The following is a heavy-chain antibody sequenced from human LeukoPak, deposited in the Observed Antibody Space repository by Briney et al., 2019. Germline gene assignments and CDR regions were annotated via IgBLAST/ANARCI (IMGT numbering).Heavy chain of an antibody. V-gene: IGHV1-8*01. CDR1: GYTFTSYD. CDR2: MNPNSGNT. D-gene: IGHD2-15*01. CDR3: ARVAAKEDFDY. J-gene: IGHJ4*02. Sequence: ASVKVSCKASGYTFTSYDINWVRQATGQGREWMGWMNPNSGNTGYAQKFQGRVTITRNTSISTAYMELSSLRSEDTAVYYCARVAAKEDFDYWGQGTLVTVSS.